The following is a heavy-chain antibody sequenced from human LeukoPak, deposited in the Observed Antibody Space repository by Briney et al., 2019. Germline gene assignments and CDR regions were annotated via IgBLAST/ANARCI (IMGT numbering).Heavy chain of an antibody. D-gene: IGHD2-2*01. CDR1: GYTFTGYY. J-gene: IGHJ5*02. CDR3: ARDLVGYCSSTSCSPRPQNWFDP. Sequence: ASVKVSCKASGYTFTGYYMHWVRQAPGQGLEWMGWINPNSGCTNYAQKFQGRVTMTRDTSISTAYMELSRLRSDDTAVYYCARDLVGYCSSTSCSPRPQNWFDPWGQGTLVTVSS. CDR2: INPNSGCT. V-gene: IGHV1-2*02.